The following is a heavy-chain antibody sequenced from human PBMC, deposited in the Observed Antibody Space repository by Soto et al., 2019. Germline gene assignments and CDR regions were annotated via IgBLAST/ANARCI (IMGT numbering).Heavy chain of an antibody. CDR3: AGRPYYYDSSGPIRHFFFDY. J-gene: IGHJ4*02. D-gene: IGHD3-22*01. Sequence: GASVKVSCKTSGRTFSSYAISWERQAPGQKIKWKGGIIPIFGTANYAQKFQGRVTITADESTSTAYKELSSLRSEDTAVYYCAGRPYYYDSSGPIRHFFFDYWGQGTLVTVSS. CDR2: IIPIFGTA. CDR1: GRTFSSYA. V-gene: IGHV1-69*13.